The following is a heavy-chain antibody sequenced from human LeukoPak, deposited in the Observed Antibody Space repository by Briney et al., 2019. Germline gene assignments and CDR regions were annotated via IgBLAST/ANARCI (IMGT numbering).Heavy chain of an antibody. D-gene: IGHD1-1*01. J-gene: IGHJ6*03. CDR1: DDSITMYY. V-gene: IGHV4-59*01. CDR2: VDHTGST. CDR3: ARGRVSSSTWYSTYYYYFYMDV. Sequence: SETLSLTCSVSDDSITMYYWTWIRQPPGKGLEWIGYVDHTGSTNFNPSLNGRVSISRDATKNLFSLRLRSVTAADTAVYFCARGRVSSSTWYSTYYYYFYMDVWGKGTTVTVSS.